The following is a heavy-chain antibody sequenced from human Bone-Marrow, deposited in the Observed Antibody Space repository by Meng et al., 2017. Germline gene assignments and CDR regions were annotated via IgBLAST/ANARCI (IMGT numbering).Heavy chain of an antibody. V-gene: IGHV1-18*01. CDR2: INTYNGKT. Sequence: QGEVVLSGAEVKKPGASVKVSFKSSGYTLSSDGFSWVRQAPAQGLEWLGWINTYNGKTDYAQKFQGRITMTTDTFTSTAYIELRSLRSDDTAVYYRATRGNPYLNCWGQETLVTVSS. CDR1: GYTLSSDG. J-gene: IGHJ4*02. CDR3: ATRGNPYLNC.